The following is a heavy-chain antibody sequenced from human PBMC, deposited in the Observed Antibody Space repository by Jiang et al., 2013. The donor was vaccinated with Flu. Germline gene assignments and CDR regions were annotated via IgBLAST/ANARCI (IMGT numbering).Heavy chain of an antibody. Sequence: EVKKPGASVKVSCKASGYTFTSYGISWVRQAPGQGLEWMGWISVYNGNTNYAQKLQGRVTMTTDTSTSTAYMELRSLRSDDTAVYYCTRDWGSTSYAGWFDPWGQGTLVTVSS. D-gene: IGHD2-2*01. CDR1: GYTFTSYG. CDR3: TRDWGSTSYAGWFDP. V-gene: IGHV1-18*01. CDR2: ISVYNGNT. J-gene: IGHJ5*02.